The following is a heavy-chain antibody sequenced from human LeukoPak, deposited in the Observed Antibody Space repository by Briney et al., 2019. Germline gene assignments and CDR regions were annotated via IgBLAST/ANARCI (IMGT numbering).Heavy chain of an antibody. J-gene: IGHJ4*02. Sequence: SETLSLTCAVSGGSISSSNWWSWVRQPPGKGLEWIGEIYHSGSTSYNPSLKSRVTISVDKSKNQFSLKLSSVTAADTAVYYCARDGYYYGSGSYSNSIDYWGQGTLVTVSS. V-gene: IGHV4-4*02. CDR3: ARDGYYYGSGSYSNSIDY. CDR1: GGSISSSNW. D-gene: IGHD3-10*01. CDR2: IYHSGST.